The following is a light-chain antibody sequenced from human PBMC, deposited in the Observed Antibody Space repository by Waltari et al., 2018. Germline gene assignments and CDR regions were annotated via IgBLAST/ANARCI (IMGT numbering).Light chain of an antibody. V-gene: IGLV2-11*01. CDR3: CSYAGAYTFV. CDR1: INDVGVEDY. CDR2: DVV. Sequence: QSALTQPHSVSASPGQSVTIPCSGSINDVGVEDYVSWYQQLPGKAPKLILYDVVNRPSGVPSRSSGSKYGTTASLTISGLQTDDEATYYCCSYAGAYTFVFGGGTKLTVL. J-gene: IGLJ3*02.